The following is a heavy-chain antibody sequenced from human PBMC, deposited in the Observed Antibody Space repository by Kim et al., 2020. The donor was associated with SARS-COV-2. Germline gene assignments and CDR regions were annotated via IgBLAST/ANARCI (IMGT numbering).Heavy chain of an antibody. D-gene: IGHD3-10*01. CDR2: IYPGDSDT. CDR1: GYSFTSYW. V-gene: IGHV5-51*01. J-gene: IGHJ5*02. CDR3: ARRAYGSQEETRFDP. Sequence: GESLKISCKGSGYSFTSYWIGWVRQMPGKGLEWMGIIYPGDSDTRYSPSFQGQVTISADKSISTAYLQWSSLKASDTAMYYCARRAYGSQEETRFDPWGQGTLVTVSS.